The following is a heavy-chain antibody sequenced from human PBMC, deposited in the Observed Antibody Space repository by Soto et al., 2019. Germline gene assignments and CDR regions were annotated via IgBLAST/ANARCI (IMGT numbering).Heavy chain of an antibody. CDR1: GYTFTSYY. D-gene: IGHD2-2*01. J-gene: IGHJ1*01. CDR2: INPSGGST. CDR3: APARGRPPTPLQH. V-gene: IGHV1-46*03. Sequence: QVQLVQSGAEVKKPGASVKVSCKASGYTFTSYYMHWVRQAPGQGPEWMGIINPSGGSTSYAQKFQDRVXKTXDXLTSTVYMELSSLRSEDTAVYYCAPARGRPPTPLQHWGQGTLVTVSS.